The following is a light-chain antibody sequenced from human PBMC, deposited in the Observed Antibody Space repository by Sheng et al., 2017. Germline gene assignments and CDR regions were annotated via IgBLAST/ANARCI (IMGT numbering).Light chain of an antibody. J-gene: IGKJ2*01. V-gene: IGKV2-28*01. CDR3: MQALQTRT. CDR1: QSLLHSNGYNY. Sequence: DIVMTQSPLSLPVTPGEPASISCRSSQSLLHSNGYNYLDWYLQKPGQSPQLLIYLGSNRASGVPDRFSGSGSGTDFTLKISRVEAEDVGVYYCMQALQTRTFGQGTEAGDQT. CDR2: LGS.